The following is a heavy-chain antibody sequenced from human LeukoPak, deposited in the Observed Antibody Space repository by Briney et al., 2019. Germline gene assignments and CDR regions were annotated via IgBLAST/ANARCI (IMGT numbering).Heavy chain of an antibody. Sequence: SETLSLTCTVSGGSISSYYWSWIRQPAGKGLEWIGRIYTSGSTNYNPSLKSRVTMSVDTSKNQFSLKLTSVTAADTAVYYCARSANSGYCSSTSCYDYWGQGTLVTVSS. CDR1: GGSISSYY. J-gene: IGHJ4*02. CDR2: IYTSGST. D-gene: IGHD2-2*01. V-gene: IGHV4-4*07. CDR3: ARSANSGYCSSTSCYDY.